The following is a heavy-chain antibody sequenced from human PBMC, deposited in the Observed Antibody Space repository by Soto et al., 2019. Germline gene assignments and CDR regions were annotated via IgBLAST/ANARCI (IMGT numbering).Heavy chain of an antibody. CDR2: IDPSDSYT. J-gene: IGHJ5*02. D-gene: IGHD3-10*01. Sequence: PGESLKISCKGSGYRFKTYWISWVRQMTGKGLEWMGRIDPSDSYTNYSPSFQGHVTFSADKSISTAYLQWSSLKASDTAMYYCARHYGSGSNWFDPWGQGTLVTVSS. CDR1: GYRFKTYW. V-gene: IGHV5-10-1*01. CDR3: ARHYGSGSNWFDP.